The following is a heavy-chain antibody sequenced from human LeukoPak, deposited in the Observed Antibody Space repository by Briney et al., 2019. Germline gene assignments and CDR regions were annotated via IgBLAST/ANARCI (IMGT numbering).Heavy chain of an antibody. CDR3: AKDHGFSSGYLC. J-gene: IGHJ4*02. D-gene: IGHD3-3*01. Sequence: PGGSLRLSCEASGFLFSFNGMHWVRQAPGKGLEWVAFIRSDGHVTKYLDSVKGRFTISRDNFKNTLYLQVNNLRPDDTAVYFCAKDHGFSSGYLCWGQGTLVTVSS. V-gene: IGHV3-30*02. CDR2: IRSDGHVT. CDR1: GFLFSFNG.